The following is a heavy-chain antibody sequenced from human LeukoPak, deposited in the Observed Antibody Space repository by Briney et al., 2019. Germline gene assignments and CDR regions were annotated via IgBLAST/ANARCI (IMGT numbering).Heavy chain of an antibody. CDR3: ATRPLAGPVY. CDR1: GYIFTSYW. J-gene: IGHJ4*02. CDR2: IYPGDSDT. D-gene: IGHD3-3*02. V-gene: IGHV5-51*01. Sequence: GESLQISCECSGYIFTSYWIGWARQMPGKGLEWMGIIYPGDSDTRYSPSFQGQVTISADKSISTAYLQWSSLKASDTAMYYCATRPLAGPVYWGQGTLVTVSS.